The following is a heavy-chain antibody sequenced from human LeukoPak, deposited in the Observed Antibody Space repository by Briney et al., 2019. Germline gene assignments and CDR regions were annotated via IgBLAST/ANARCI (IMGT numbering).Heavy chain of an antibody. CDR3: AHILSGYYMDY. D-gene: IGHD3-9*01. CDR1: GYTFNRYG. J-gene: IGHJ4*02. V-gene: IGHV1-18*01. Sequence: ASVKVSRKSSGYTFNRYGFSWVRQAPAHGREWMGWISAYNVNTNYAQKLQGRGTMTTDTSPTTDYMVLGSLTYDDTAVYYCAHILSGYYMDYWGQGTLVTVS. CDR2: ISAYNVNT.